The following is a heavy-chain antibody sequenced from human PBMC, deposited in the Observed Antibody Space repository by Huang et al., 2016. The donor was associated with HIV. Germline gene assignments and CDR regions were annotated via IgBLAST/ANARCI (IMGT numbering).Heavy chain of an antibody. CDR2: IKSDGSNK. CDR1: GFSFNTYG. Sequence: QVQLVESGGGVVQPGGHVRLSCAASGFSFNTYGIHWVRQAPGKGLEGVAFIKSDGSNKNCIVSVSGRFSISRDNSNNMMYLQMVNMKADETAVYYCARGGRLLWFGELLDPYMDVWGNGTTVTISS. D-gene: IGHD3-10*01. J-gene: IGHJ6*03. V-gene: IGHV3-30*02. CDR3: ARGGRLLWFGELLDPYMDV.